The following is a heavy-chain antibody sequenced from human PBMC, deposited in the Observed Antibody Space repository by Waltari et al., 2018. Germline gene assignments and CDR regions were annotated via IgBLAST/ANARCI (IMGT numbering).Heavy chain of an antibody. J-gene: IGHJ4*02. D-gene: IGHD6-19*01. CDR2: ISYDGSNK. V-gene: IGHV3-30*18. Sequence: QVQLVESGGGVVQPGRSLRLSCAASEFTFSSYGMHWVRQAPGKGLEWVAVISYDGSNKYYVDSVKGRFTISRDNSKNTLYLQMNSLRAEDTAVYYCAKDAGIAVAGTVQEIDYWGQGTLVTVS. CDR3: AKDAGIAVAGTVQEIDY. CDR1: EFTFSSYG.